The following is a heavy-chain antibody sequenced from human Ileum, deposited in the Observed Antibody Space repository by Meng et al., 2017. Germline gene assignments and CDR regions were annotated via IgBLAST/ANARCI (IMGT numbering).Heavy chain of an antibody. CDR3: SRIPSSGSYSPDY. CDR2: SINKPNSYTT. J-gene: IGHJ4*02. CDR1: GLTFRDHY. D-gene: IGHD3-10*01. Sequence: EVQRVESGGGLVQRGGSLRRSCAASGLTFRDHYMDWVRQAPGKGLEWLGRSINKPNSYTTEYAASVKGRFTISRDDSKNSLFLQLSSLKTEDTAVYYCSRIPSSGSYSPDYWGQGTLVTVSS. V-gene: IGHV3-72*01.